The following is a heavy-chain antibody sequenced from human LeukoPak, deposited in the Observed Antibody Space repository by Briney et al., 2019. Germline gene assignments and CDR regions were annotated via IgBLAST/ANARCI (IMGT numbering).Heavy chain of an antibody. V-gene: IGHV1-8*01. CDR2: MNPNSGNT. Sequence: ASVKVSCKASGYTFTSYDINWVRQATGQGLEWMGWMNPNSGNTGYAQKFQGRVTMTRNTSISTAYMELSSLRSEDTAVYYCARGHYYGSGSYNWFDPWGQGTLVTVSS. CDR3: ARGHYYGSGSYNWFDP. D-gene: IGHD3-10*01. J-gene: IGHJ5*02. CDR1: GYTFTSYD.